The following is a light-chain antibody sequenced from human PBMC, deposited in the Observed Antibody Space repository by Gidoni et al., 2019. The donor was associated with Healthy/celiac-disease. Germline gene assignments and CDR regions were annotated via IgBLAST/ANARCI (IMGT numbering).Light chain of an antibody. V-gene: IGLV3-1*01. CDR3: QAWDSSTVV. Sequence: YELTQPPSVSVAPGQTASITCSGDKVGDKYACWYQQKPGKSPVLVIYQDSKRPSGIPERFSGSNSGNTATLTISGTQAMDDADYYCQAWDSSTVVFGGGTKLTVL. CDR1: KVGDKY. J-gene: IGLJ2*01. CDR2: QDS.